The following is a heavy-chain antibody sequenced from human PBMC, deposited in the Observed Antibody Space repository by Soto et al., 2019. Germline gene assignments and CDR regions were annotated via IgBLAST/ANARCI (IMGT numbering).Heavy chain of an antibody. CDR3: ARRRTGRHCSGVTCYNFDY. V-gene: IGHV1-18*01. J-gene: IGHJ4*02. Sequence: QVQLVQSGGEVKKPGASMKVSCKASGYTFINYLISWVRQAPGQGLEWMGWISADSGNTNYAQKFQGRVTLTTDTSTNPAYMDPRSLRSDDTATYYCARRRTGRHCSGVTCYNFDYWGQGTLVTVSS. CDR1: GYTFINYL. CDR2: ISADSGNT. D-gene: IGHD2-15*01.